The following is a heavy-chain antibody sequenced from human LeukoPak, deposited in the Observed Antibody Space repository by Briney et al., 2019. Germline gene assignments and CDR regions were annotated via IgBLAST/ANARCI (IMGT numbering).Heavy chain of an antibody. Sequence: GRSLRLSCAASGFTFSTYAMHWVRQAPGKGLEWVSIISSGGVYEYYADSVKGRFTISRDNSKNTLYLQLNSLRTEDTAVYYCARDSTYYYDSGSSGPHYFDNWGQGTLVTVCS. J-gene: IGHJ4*02. CDR2: ISSGGVYE. CDR3: ARDSTYYYDSGSSGPHYFDN. V-gene: IGHV3-30*01. D-gene: IGHD3-10*01. CDR1: GFTFSTYA.